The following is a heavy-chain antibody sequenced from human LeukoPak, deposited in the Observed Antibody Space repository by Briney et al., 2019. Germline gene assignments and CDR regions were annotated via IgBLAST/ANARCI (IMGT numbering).Heavy chain of an antibody. CDR1: GFTFGTYA. CDR2: ISGDGGST. Sequence: GGSLRLSCAASGFTFGTYAMNWVRQAPGKGLEWVSFISGDGGSTDFADSVKGRFTISRDNSKNSLYMQMNSLRTEDTALYYCAKGGYDATGYFDLWGRGTLVTVSS. J-gene: IGHJ2*01. D-gene: IGHD5-18*01. CDR3: AKGGYDATGYFDL. V-gene: IGHV3-43*02.